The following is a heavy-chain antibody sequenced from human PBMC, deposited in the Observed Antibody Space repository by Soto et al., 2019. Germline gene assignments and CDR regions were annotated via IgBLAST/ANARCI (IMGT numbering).Heavy chain of an antibody. CDR2: ITSSNSAI. V-gene: IGHV3-11*01. CDR3: ARRIATAGAHAFDI. CDR1: GFTFSDYY. D-gene: IGHD6-13*01. J-gene: IGHJ3*02. Sequence: QVQLVESGGGLVEPGGSLRLSCAASGFTFSDYYMSWIRQAPGKGLEWVSYITSSNSAIYYADSVKGRFTISRDNAKNSLYLQMNSLRAEDTAVYYCARRIATAGAHAFDIWGQGTMVTVSS.